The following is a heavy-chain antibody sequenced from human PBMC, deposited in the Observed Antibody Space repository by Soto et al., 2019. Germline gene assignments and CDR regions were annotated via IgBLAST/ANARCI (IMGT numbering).Heavy chain of an antibody. V-gene: IGHV3-21*01. CDR2: ISSSSSYI. CDR3: ARDRYFCTNGVCPPLFDY. D-gene: IGHD2-8*01. J-gene: IGHJ4*02. Sequence: PGGSLRLSCAASGFTFSSYSMNWVRQAPGKGLEWVSSISSSSSYIYYADSVKGRFTISRDNAKNSLYLQMNSLRAEDTAVYYCARDRYFCTNGVCPPLFDYWGQGTLVTVSS. CDR1: GFTFSSYS.